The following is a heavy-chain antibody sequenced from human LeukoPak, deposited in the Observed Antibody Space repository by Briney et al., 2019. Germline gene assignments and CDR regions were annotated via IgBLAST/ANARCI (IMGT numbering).Heavy chain of an antibody. CDR2: IGSSGVNT. CDR3: AKGRNSGSYFGIDP. Sequence: GGSLRLSCAASGFTFSDYAMSWVRQAPGKGLEWVTGIGSSGVNTDYATSVKGRFTISRDNTKSTLHLLMNSLRVEDTATYYCAKGRNSGSYFGIDPWGQGTPASVSS. CDR1: GFTFSDYA. V-gene: IGHV3-23*01. J-gene: IGHJ5*02. D-gene: IGHD3-10*01.